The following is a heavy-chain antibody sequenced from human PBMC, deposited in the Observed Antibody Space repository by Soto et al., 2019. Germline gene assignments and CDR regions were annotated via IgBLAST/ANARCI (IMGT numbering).Heavy chain of an antibody. CDR1: GYTFTSYA. CDR3: ASSLAWKAHTFDY. D-gene: IGHD1-1*01. Sequence: ASGKVSCKASGYTFTSYAMHWVRQAPGQRLEWMGWINAGNGNTKYSQKFQGRVTITRDTSASTAYMELSSLRSEDTAVYYCASSLAWKAHTFDYWGQGTLVTVSS. J-gene: IGHJ4*02. V-gene: IGHV1-3*01. CDR2: INAGNGNT.